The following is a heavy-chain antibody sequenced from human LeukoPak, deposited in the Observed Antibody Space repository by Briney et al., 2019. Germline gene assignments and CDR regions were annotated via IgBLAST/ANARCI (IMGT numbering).Heavy chain of an antibody. J-gene: IGHJ4*02. CDR3: ARASRAAFDY. CDR1: GFTVSSNY. CDR2: IYSGGST. V-gene: IGHV3-66*01. D-gene: IGHD2-15*01. Sequence: GGSLRLSCAASGFTVSSNYTSWVRQAPGKGLEWVSVIYSGGSTYYADSVKGRFTISRDNSKNTLYLQMNSLRAEDTAVYYCARASRAAFDYWGQGTLVTVSS.